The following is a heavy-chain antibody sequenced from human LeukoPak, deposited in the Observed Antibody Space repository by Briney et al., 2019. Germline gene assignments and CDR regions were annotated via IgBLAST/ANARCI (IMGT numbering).Heavy chain of an antibody. V-gene: IGHV4-59*12. CDR3: AGSQAVADI. CDR2: IYYSGST. Sequence: MASETLSLTCTVSGGSISSYYWSWIRQPPGKGLEWIGYIYYSGSTNYNPSLKSRVTMSVDTSKNQFSLKLSSVTAADTAVYYCAGSQAVADIWGQGTMVAVSS. D-gene: IGHD6-19*01. CDR1: GGSISSYY. J-gene: IGHJ3*02.